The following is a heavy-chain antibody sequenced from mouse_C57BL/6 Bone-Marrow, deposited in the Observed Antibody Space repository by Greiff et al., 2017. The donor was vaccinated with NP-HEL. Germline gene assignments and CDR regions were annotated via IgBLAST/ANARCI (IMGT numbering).Heavy chain of an antibody. J-gene: IGHJ2*01. Sequence: VQLQQSGAELVRPGASVTLSCKASGYTFTDYEMHWVKQTPVHGLEWIGAIDPETGGTAYNQKFKGKAILTADKSSSTAYMELRSLTSEDSAVYYCTRYEVLRKGFDYWGQGTTLTVSS. V-gene: IGHV1-15*01. CDR1: GYTFTDYE. CDR2: IDPETGGT. CDR3: TRYEVLRKGFDY. D-gene: IGHD2-4*01.